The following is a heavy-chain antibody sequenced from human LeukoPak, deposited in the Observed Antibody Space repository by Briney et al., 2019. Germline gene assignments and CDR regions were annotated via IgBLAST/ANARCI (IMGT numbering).Heavy chain of an antibody. CDR2: IYHSGST. V-gene: IGHV4-4*02. J-gene: IGHJ3*02. CDR3: ARGYDAFDI. Sequence: SGTLSLTCAVSSGSISSSNWWSWVRQPPGKGLEWIGEIYHSGSTNYNPSLKSRVTISLYKSKNHFSLNLSSVTAADTAVYYCARGYDAFDIWGQGTMVTVSS. CDR1: SGSISSSNW.